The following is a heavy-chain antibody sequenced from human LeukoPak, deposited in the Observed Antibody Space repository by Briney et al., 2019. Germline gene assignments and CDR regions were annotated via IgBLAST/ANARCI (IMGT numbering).Heavy chain of an antibody. CDR2: INHSGTT. V-gene: IGHV4-34*01. CDR1: GGSFSGYY. D-gene: IGHD6-19*01. J-gene: IGHJ3*02. Sequence: PSETLSLTCAVYGGSFSGYYWSWIRQPPGKGLEWIGEINHSGTTNYNPSLKSRVTISVDTSKNQFSLKLSSVTAEDTAVYYCARGTSYSSGDFDIWGQGTMVTVSS. CDR3: ARGTSYSSGDFDI.